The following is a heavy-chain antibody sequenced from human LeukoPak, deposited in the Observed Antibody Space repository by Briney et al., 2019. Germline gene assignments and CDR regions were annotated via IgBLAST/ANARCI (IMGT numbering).Heavy chain of an antibody. CDR3: AKGYYESGSSLSAFDY. J-gene: IGHJ4*02. CDR2: ITNSGATT. Sequence: GGSLRPSSAASRLAPTVDTTTAGPQAPGKGLEWVSVITNSGATTSYADFVKGRFTISRDNSKNTLYLQMDILRAEETAVNYCAKGYYESGSSLSAFDYWGQGTLVTVSS. D-gene: IGHD3-10*01. CDR1: RLAPTVDT. V-gene: IGHV3-23*01.